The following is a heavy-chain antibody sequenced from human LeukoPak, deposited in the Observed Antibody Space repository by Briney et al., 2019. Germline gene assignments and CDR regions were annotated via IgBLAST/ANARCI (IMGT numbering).Heavy chain of an antibody. CDR2: IYYSGST. CDR1: GGSISSYY. J-gene: IGHJ1*01. V-gene: IGHV4-59*01. CDR3: ATYSSSWYARFQH. D-gene: IGHD6-13*01. Sequence: PSETLSLTCTVSGGSISSYYWSWLRQPPGKGLGCIGYIYYSGSTNYNPSLKSRVTISVDTSKNQFSLKLSSVTAADTAVYYCATYSSSWYARFQHWGQGTLVTVSS.